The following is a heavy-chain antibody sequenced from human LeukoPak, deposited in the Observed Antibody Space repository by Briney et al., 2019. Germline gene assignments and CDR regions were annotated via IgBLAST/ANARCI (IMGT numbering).Heavy chain of an antibody. Sequence: GGPLRLSCAASGFTFSSYAMHWVRQAPGKGLEWVAVISYDGSNKYGDSVKGRFTISRDNSKNTLYLQMNSLRAEDTAVYYCAREPGGAFDIWGQGTMVTVSS. CDR3: AREPGGAFDI. J-gene: IGHJ3*02. D-gene: IGHD3-16*01. CDR1: GFTFSSYA. V-gene: IGHV3-30*04. CDR2: ISYDGSNK.